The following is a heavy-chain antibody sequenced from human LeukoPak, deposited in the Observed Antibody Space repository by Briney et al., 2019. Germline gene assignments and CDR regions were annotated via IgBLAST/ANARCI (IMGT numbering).Heavy chain of an antibody. D-gene: IGHD3-22*01. Sequence: ASVKVSCKASGYTFTSYDINWVRQATGQGLEWMGWMNPNSGNTGYAQKFQGRVTMTRNTSISTAYMELNSLRAEDTAVYYCARHNVASGDSSGENDAFDIWGQGTMVTVSS. CDR3: ARHNVASGDSSGENDAFDI. V-gene: IGHV1-8*01. CDR2: MNPNSGNT. CDR1: GYTFTSYD. J-gene: IGHJ3*02.